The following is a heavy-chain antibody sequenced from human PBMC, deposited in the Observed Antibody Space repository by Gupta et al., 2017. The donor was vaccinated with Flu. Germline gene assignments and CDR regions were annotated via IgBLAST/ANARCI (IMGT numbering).Heavy chain of an antibody. Sequence: EVQLVESGGGLVQPGGSPRLSCAASGFSFSSYEMNWVRQAPGKGLEWVSYIPSSGGTIHYADSVRGRFTISRDNAKKSLYLQMSSLRAEDTAVYYCARDGYGGAFDIWGQGTMVTVSS. CDR1: GFSFSSYE. J-gene: IGHJ3*02. CDR2: IPSSGGTI. D-gene: IGHD5-18*01. V-gene: IGHV3-48*03. CDR3: ARDGYGGAFDI.